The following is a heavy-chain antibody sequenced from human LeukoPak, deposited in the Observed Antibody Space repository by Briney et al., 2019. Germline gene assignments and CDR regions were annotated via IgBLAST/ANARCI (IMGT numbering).Heavy chain of an antibody. Sequence: GGSLRLSCAASGSTFSRYWMHWVRQAPGKGLVWVSRINTDGSTTSYADSVKGRFTISRDNVKNTLYLEMNSLRDEDTAVYYCATPGIRDQDDFDLWGQGTLVTVSS. V-gene: IGHV3-74*01. CDR2: INTDGSTT. CDR3: ATPGIRDQDDFDL. CDR1: GSTFSRYW. J-gene: IGHJ4*02. D-gene: IGHD6-13*01.